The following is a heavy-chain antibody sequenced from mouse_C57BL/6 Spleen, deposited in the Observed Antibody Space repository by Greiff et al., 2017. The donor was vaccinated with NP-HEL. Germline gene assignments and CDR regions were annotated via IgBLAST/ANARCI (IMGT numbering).Heavy chain of an antibody. CDR2: IHSNSGST. CDR1: GYTFTSYW. J-gene: IGHJ2*01. V-gene: IGHV1-64*01. Sequence: VQLQQSGAELVKPGASVKLSCKASGYTFTSYWMHWVKQRPGQGLEWIGMIHSNSGSTNYNEKFKSKATLTVDKSSSTAYMQLSSLTSEDSAVYYCATIYYDYGGAYWGQGTTLTVSS. CDR3: ATIYYDYGGAY. D-gene: IGHD2-4*01.